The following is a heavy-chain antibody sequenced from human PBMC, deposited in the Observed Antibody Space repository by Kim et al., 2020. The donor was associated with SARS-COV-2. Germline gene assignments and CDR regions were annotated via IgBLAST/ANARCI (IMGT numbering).Heavy chain of an antibody. Sequence: SETLSLTCTVSGGSISSSSYYWGWIRQPPGKGLEWIGSIYYSGSTYYNPSLKSRVTISVDTSKNQFSLKLSSVTAADTAVYYCAREVIAAAGTGYYGMDVWGQGTTVTVSS. D-gene: IGHD6-13*01. V-gene: IGHV4-39*02. J-gene: IGHJ6*02. CDR3: AREVIAAAGTGYYGMDV. CDR1: GGSISSSSYY. CDR2: IYYSGST.